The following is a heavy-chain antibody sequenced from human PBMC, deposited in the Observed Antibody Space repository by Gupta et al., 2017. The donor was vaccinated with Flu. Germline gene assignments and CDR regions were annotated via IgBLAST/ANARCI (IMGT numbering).Heavy chain of an antibody. Sequence: DSVKGRFTISRDNANNSLSPQMNSLRGDDTAIYYCVRDAYTAAPPAFDFWGQGTLVAVSS. CDR3: VRDAYTAAPPAFDF. J-gene: IGHJ4*02. D-gene: IGHD5-18*01. V-gene: IGHV3-48*03.